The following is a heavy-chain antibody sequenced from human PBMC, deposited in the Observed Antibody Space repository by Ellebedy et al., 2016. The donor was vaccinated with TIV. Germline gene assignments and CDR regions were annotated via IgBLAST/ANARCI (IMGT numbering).Heavy chain of an antibody. CDR3: AREVWYLAS. Sequence: GESLKISCAASGFTFSTYWMHWVRQAPGKGLMWVSRINTDGSSTGYADSVKGRFTISRDNAKNTLYLQMNGLRAEDTAVYYCAREVWYLASWGQGTLVTVSS. J-gene: IGHJ4*02. V-gene: IGHV3-74*01. D-gene: IGHD6-13*01. CDR1: GFTFSTYW. CDR2: INTDGSST.